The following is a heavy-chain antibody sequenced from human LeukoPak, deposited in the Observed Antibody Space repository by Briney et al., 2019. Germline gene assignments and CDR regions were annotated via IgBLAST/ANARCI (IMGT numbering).Heavy chain of an antibody. V-gene: IGHV3-21*01. J-gene: IGHJ4*02. CDR2: ITGSGGTT. CDR3: ARPHYYDSSGYQPFDY. Sequence: PGGSLRLSCAASGFTFSSYWMHWVRQAPGKGLEWVSAITGSGGTTYYADSVKGRFTISRDNVKNSLYLQMNSLRAEDTAVYYCARPHYYDSSGYQPFDYWGQGTLVTVSS. CDR1: GFTFSSYW. D-gene: IGHD3-22*01.